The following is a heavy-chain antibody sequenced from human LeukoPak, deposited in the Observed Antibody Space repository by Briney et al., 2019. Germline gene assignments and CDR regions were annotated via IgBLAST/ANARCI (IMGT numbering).Heavy chain of an antibody. V-gene: IGHV4-59*08. CDR2: IYYSGST. CDR3: ARQTMTTADAFDI. Sequence: SETLSLTCTVSGGSISSHFWSWIRQPPGKGLEWIAYIYYSGSTDYNPSLKSRVTISVDTSKNQFSLKLSSVTAAYTAVYYCARQTMTTADAFDIWGQGTMVTVSS. D-gene: IGHD4-17*01. CDR1: GGSISSHF. J-gene: IGHJ3*02.